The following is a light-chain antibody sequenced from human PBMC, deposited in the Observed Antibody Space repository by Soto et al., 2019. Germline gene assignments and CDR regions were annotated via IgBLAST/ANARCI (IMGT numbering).Light chain of an antibody. CDR1: QSVGTW. Sequence: DIQMTQSPSTLSASVGDRVTITCRASQSVGTWLAWYQQKPGKAPKLLIYETSNLGGGVPSRFSGSGSGTEFTLTISSLQPEDFAMYYCQEFDSYLWTFGQGTKVEI. CDR3: QEFDSYLWT. V-gene: IGKV1-5*03. CDR2: ETS. J-gene: IGKJ1*01.